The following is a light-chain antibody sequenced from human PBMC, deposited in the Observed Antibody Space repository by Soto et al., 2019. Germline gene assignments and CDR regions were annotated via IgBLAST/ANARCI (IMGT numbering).Light chain of an antibody. CDR3: QHYSGWPPV. J-gene: IGKJ2*01. CDR1: QSVSSN. V-gene: IGKV3-15*01. Sequence: EIVMTQSPVTLSVSPGERATLSCRASQSVSSNVAWYQQKPGQAPRLLIYQTSARATGIPGRFSGSGSGTDFTLTISNLQSEDFALYYCQHYSGWPPVFGQGTKVVIK. CDR2: QTS.